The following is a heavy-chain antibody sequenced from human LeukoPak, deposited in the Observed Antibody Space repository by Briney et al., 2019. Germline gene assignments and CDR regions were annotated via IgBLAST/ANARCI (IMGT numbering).Heavy chain of an antibody. CDR2: IYYSGST. D-gene: IGHD3-22*01. CDR1: GGSISTYY. J-gene: IGHJ4*02. V-gene: IGHV4-59*12. CDR3: ARSPDYYDSSGYFDY. Sequence: KPSETLSLTCSVSGGSISTYYWSWIRQPPGKGLEWIGYIYYSGSTSYNPSLKSRVTISVDTSKNQFSLKLSSVTAADTAVYYCARSPDYYDSSGYFDYWGQGTLVTVSS.